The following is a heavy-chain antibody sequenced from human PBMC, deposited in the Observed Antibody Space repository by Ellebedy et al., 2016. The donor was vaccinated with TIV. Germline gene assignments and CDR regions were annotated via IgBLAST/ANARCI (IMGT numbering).Heavy chain of an antibody. CDR2: ISGGGDIT. D-gene: IGHD3-22*01. V-gene: IGHV3-23*01. CDR3: AKGSSSGFNYDRVGSEY. CDR1: GFTFSSFA. J-gene: IGHJ4*02. Sequence: GESLKISCAASGFTFSSFAMHWVRQAPGKGLEWLSVISGGGDITYHADSVKGRSTITRDNSKNTLFLQMDRLRAEDTAVYYCAKGSSSGFNYDRVGSEYWGQGTRVTVSS.